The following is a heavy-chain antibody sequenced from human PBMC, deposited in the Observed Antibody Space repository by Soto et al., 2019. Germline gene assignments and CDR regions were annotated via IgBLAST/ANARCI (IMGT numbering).Heavy chain of an antibody. D-gene: IGHD2-2*01. CDR3: TRSAYMDV. J-gene: IGHJ6*03. CDR2: ISSGSSTI. V-gene: IGHV3-48*01. Sequence: GGSMKISCAASGFTFSTSSMNWVRQAPGKGLEWVSYISSGSSTIYYADSVKGRFTISRDNAKNSLYLQMDSLRAEDTAVYYATRSAYMDVWGTGTTVTVSS. CDR1: GFTFSTSS.